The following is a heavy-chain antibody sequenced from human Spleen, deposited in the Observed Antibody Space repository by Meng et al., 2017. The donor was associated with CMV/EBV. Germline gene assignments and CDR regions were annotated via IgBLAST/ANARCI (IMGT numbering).Heavy chain of an antibody. Sequence: GESLKISCKGSGYSFSVYWIGWVRQMPGKGLEWMGIIYPADSDTRYRPSFQGQVTMSADKSIGTAYLQWSSLKASDSALYYRVREARPGSYYFDYWGQGTLVTVSS. V-gene: IGHV5-51*01. J-gene: IGHJ4*02. D-gene: IGHD1-26*01. CDR2: IYPADSDT. CDR3: VREARPGSYYFDY. CDR1: GYSFSVYW.